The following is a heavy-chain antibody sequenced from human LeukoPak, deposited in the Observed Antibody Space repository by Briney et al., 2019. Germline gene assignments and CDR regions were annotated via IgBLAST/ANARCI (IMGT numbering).Heavy chain of an antibody. CDR1: GFTFDDYA. J-gene: IGHJ3*02. D-gene: IGHD1-14*01. Sequence: PGGSLRLSCAASGFTFDDYAMHWVRQAPGKGLEWVSGISWNSGSIGYADSVKGRFTISRDNAKNSLYLQMNSLRAEDTALYYCVSSPEYLDAFDIWGQGTMVTVSS. CDR2: ISWNSGSI. V-gene: IGHV3-9*01. CDR3: VSSPEYLDAFDI.